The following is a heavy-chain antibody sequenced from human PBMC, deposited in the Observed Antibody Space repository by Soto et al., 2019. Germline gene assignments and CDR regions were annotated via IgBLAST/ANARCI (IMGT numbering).Heavy chain of an antibody. D-gene: IGHD3-10*01. CDR3: ARDGLWFGEMWYFDL. J-gene: IGHJ2*01. CDR2: INSDGSST. V-gene: IGHV3-74*01. CDR1: GFTFSSYW. Sequence: EVQLVESGGGLVQPGGSLRLSCAASGFTFSSYWMHWVRQAPGKGLVWVSRINSDGSSTSYADSVKGRFTISRDNAKNTLYLQMNSLRAEDTAVYYCARDGLWFGEMWYFDLWGRGTLVTVSS.